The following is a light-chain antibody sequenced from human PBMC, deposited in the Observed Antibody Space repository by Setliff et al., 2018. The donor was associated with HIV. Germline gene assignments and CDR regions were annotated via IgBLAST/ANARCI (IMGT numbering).Light chain of an antibody. CDR3: SSYAITNTLP. V-gene: IGLV2-14*01. CDR2: EVR. CDR1: SSDVGGYNY. J-gene: IGLJ1*01. Sequence: QSALTQPASVSGSPGQSITISSTGTSSDVGGYNYVSWYQQHPGKAPKLIIYEVRNRPSGVSNRFSGSKSGNTASLTISGLRAEDEGDYYCSSYAITNTLPFGTGTKAPS.